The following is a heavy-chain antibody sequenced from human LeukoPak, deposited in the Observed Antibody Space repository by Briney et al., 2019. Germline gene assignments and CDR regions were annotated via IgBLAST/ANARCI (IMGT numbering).Heavy chain of an antibody. CDR3: ARGEVVVAAPPLDY. V-gene: IGHV3-23*01. CDR1: GFTFSSYA. J-gene: IGHJ4*02. D-gene: IGHD2-15*01. Sequence: PGGSLRLSCAASGFTFSSYAMSWVRQAPGKGLEWVSAISGSGGSTYYADSVKGRFTISRDNAKNSLYLQMNSLRAEDTAVYYCARGEVVVAAPPLDYWGQGTLVTVSS. CDR2: ISGSGGST.